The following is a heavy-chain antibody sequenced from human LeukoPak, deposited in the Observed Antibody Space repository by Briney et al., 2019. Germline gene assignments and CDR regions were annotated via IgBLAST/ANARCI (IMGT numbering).Heavy chain of an antibody. CDR2: IIPIFGTA. V-gene: IGHV1-69*13. CDR3: ARGGAYSSSWYGYY. J-gene: IGHJ4*02. D-gene: IGHD6-13*01. CDR1: GGTFSSYA. Sequence: GASVKVCCKASGGTFSSYAISWVRQAPGQGLEWMGGIIPIFGTANYAQKFQGRVTITADESTSTAYMELSSLRSEDTAVYYCARGGAYSSSWYGYYWGQGTLVTVSS.